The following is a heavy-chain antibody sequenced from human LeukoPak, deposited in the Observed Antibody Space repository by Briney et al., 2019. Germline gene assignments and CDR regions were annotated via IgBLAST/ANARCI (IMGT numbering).Heavy chain of an antibody. CDR3: ARSGQDAFDI. CDR1: GFTFSSYA. Sequence: GGSLRLSCAASGFTFSSYAMSWVRQAPGKGLEWVSAISGSGGSTYYADSVKGRFTISRDNAKNSLYLQMNSLRAEDTALYYCARSGQDAFDIWGQGTMVTVSS. CDR2: ISGSGGST. J-gene: IGHJ3*02. D-gene: IGHD3-3*01. V-gene: IGHV3-23*01.